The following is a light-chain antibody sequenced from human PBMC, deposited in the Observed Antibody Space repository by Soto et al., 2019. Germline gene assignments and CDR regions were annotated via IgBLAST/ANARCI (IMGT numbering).Light chain of an antibody. CDR2: GAS. V-gene: IGKV3-15*01. Sequence: EVVMTQSPATVSVSPGERATVSCRASQSVSSNIAWFQQKPGQAPRLLIYGASTRATGIPARFSGSGSGTEFTLTISSLQSEDFAVYFCQQYNNWRPYTFGQGTKREIK. CDR1: QSVSSN. J-gene: IGKJ2*01. CDR3: QQYNNWRPYT.